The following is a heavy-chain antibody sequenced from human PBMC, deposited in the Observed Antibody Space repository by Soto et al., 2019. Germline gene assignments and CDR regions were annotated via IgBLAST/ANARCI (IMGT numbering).Heavy chain of an antibody. V-gene: IGHV4-34*01. CDR2: INHSGST. J-gene: IGHJ3*02. CDR3: ARNRAFDI. CDR1: GGPFSGFS. Sequence: SETLSLTCAVSGGPFSGFSWSWIRQSPGKGLEWTGEINHSGSTYYNPSLKSRVSTSVDTSNNQFSLKITSVTAADTAVYYCARNRAFDIWGQGTMVTVSS.